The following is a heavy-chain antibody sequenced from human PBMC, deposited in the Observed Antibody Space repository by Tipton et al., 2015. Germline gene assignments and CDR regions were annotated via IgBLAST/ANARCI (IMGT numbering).Heavy chain of an antibody. J-gene: IGHJ4*02. CDR1: GFIFSSYT. V-gene: IGHV3-64D*08. Sequence: SLRLSCSDSGFIFSSYTVHWVRQAPGKGLEYVSSINKDGRTYYAESVKGRFTISRDDSKNTLYLQMSSLRAEDTTVYYCVNVLHAVALDWGQGTPVTVSS. D-gene: IGHD4-23*01. CDR3: VNVLHAVALD. CDR2: INKDGRT.